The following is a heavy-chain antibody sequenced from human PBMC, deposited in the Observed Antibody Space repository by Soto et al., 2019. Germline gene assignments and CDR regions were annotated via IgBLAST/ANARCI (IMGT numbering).Heavy chain of an antibody. J-gene: IGHJ6*02. V-gene: IGHV4-31*03. CDR1: GASINGGGYY. CDR2: IYYSGNT. Sequence: QVQLQESGPGLVKPSQTLSLTCTVSGASINGGGYYWSWIRQHPGKGLEWIGSIYYSGNTYYNPSLKSRVTISVDTSKNHFSLRLTSVTAADTAVYYCARDPSYGDYSYYGMDVWGQGTTVTVSS. D-gene: IGHD4-17*01. CDR3: ARDPSYGDYSYYGMDV.